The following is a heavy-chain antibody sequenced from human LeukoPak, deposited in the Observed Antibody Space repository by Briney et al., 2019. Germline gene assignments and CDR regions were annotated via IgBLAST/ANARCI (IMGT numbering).Heavy chain of an antibody. CDR2: ISSSSSYI. Sequence: PGGSLRLSCVASGFTFSNYAMHWVRQAPGKGLEWVSSISSSSSYIYYADSVKGRFTISRDNAKNSLYLQMNSLRAEDTAVYYCALYGSGSTDYWGQGTLVTVSS. J-gene: IGHJ4*02. D-gene: IGHD3-10*01. CDR1: GFTFSNYA. CDR3: ALYGSGSTDY. V-gene: IGHV3-21*01.